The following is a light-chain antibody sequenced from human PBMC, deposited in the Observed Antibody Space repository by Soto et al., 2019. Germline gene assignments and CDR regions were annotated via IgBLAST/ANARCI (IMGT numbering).Light chain of an antibody. J-gene: IGKJ2*01. Sequence: DIQMTQSPSSLSASVGDRVTITCRASQSIRKSLNWYQQKPGRAPTLLISVASTLHSGVPSRFSGSGSGTDFTLTISSLQREDFATYYCQQSYSTPPMYTFGQGTKLEIK. CDR3: QQSYSTPPMYT. CDR2: VAS. V-gene: IGKV1-39*01. CDR1: QSIRKS.